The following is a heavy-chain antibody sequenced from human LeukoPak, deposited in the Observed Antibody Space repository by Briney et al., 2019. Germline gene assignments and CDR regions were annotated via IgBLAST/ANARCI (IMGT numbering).Heavy chain of an antibody. Sequence: PGGSLRLSCAASGFTFSSYSMNWVRQAPGKGLEWVSSISSSSSYIYYADSVKGRFTISRDNAKNSLYLQMNSLRAEDTAVYYCAREGWIYDSSGYYQGHYFDYWGQGTLVTVSS. CDR2: ISSSSSYI. V-gene: IGHV3-21*01. J-gene: IGHJ4*02. CDR1: GFTFSSYS. CDR3: AREGWIYDSSGYYQGHYFDY. D-gene: IGHD3-22*01.